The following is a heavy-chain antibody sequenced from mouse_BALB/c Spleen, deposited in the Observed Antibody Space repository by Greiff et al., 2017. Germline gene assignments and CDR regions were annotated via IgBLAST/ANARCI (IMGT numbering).Heavy chain of an antibody. CDR1: GFSLTSYG. Sequence: QVQLQQSGPGLVQPSQSLSITCTVSGFSLTSYGVHWVRQSPGKGLEWLGVIWSGGSTDYNAAYISRLSISKDNSKSQVFFKMNSLQANDTAIYYCARNGGRHYYSSSYYAMDYWGQGTSVTVSS. CDR2: IWSGGST. CDR3: ARNGGRHYYSSSYYAMDY. D-gene: IGHD1-1*01. J-gene: IGHJ4*01. V-gene: IGHV2-2*02.